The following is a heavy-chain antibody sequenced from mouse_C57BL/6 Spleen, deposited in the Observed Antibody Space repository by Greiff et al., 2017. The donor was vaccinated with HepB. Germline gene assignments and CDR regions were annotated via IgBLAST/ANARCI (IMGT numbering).Heavy chain of an antibody. J-gene: IGHJ3*01. V-gene: IGHV1-22*01. CDR1: GYTFTDYN. CDR2: INPNNGGT. D-gene: IGHD2-4*01. Sequence: VQLQQSGPELVKPGASVKMSCKASGYTFTDYNMHWVKQSHGKSLEWIGYINPNNGGTSYNQKFKGKATLTVNKSSSTAYMELRSLTSEDSAVYYCARQGNYDYVFAYWGQGTLVTVSA. CDR3: ARQGNYDYVFAY.